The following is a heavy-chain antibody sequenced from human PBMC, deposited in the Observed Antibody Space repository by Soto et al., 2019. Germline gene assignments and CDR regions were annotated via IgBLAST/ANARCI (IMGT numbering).Heavy chain of an antibody. J-gene: IGHJ4*02. CDR1: GYNLSTYT. CDR2: ISAKNGNT. CDR3: ASGYIDHFFDF. V-gene: IGHV1-18*04. D-gene: IGHD3-22*01. Sequence: QVHLVQSGGEVEKPGASVIVSCKTSGYNLSTYTITWVRQAPGHGLEWIGWISAKNGNTDYPRKFQGRVTVTMDTSTTTAYMEVRNLRSDDTAVYSCASGYIDHFFDFWGQGTLVTVSS.